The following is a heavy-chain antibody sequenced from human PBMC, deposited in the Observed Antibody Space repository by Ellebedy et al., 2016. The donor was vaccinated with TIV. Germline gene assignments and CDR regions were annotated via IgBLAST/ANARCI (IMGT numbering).Heavy chain of an antibody. CDR2: IHHSGTS. CDR3: ARDLGRYGMDV. Sequence: SETLSLTCSVSGGSINNYYWTWIRQPPGQGLEWIGDIHHSGTSHIHPSLKSRVTLSLDTSKSQFSLILRSVTAADTATYYCARDLGRYGMDVWGQGTTVTVSS. CDR1: GGSINNYY. J-gene: IGHJ6*02. V-gene: IGHV4-59*01.